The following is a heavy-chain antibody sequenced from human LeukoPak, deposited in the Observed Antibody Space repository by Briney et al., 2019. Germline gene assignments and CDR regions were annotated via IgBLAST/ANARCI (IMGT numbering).Heavy chain of an antibody. D-gene: IGHD2-2*01. CDR1: GGTFSSYA. CDR2: IIPIFGTA. V-gene: IGHV1-69*13. Sequence: GASVKVSCKASGGTFSSYAISWVRQAPGQGLEWMGGIIPIFGTANYAQKFQGRVTITADESTSTAYMELSSLRSEDTAVYYCAREGPDIVVVPAAHPDAFDIWGQGTMVTVSS. CDR3: AREGPDIVVVPAAHPDAFDI. J-gene: IGHJ3*02.